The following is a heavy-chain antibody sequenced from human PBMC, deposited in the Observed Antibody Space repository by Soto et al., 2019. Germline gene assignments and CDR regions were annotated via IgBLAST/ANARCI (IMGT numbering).Heavy chain of an antibody. J-gene: IGHJ4*02. D-gene: IGHD5-12*01. CDR2: ISGSGSNP. V-gene: IGHV3-23*01. CDR3: PKMASMTISDGFDH. Sequence: EVQVLESGGGLVQPGGSLRLSCAASGFTFSSYAMSWVRQAPGQGLEWVSAISGSGSNPYYADSVKGRFTISRDNSNNTLFLLMNSLRAEDTALYYCPKMASMTISDGFDHWGQGTLLTVSS. CDR1: GFTFSSYA.